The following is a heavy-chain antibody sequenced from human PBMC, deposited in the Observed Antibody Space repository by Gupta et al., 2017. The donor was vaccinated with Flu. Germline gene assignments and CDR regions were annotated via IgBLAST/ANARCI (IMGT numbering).Heavy chain of an antibody. CDR3: ARGRDSNYDSSGYYYSY. J-gene: IGHJ4*02. CDR2: IYSGGST. V-gene: IGHV3-53*02. CDR1: GFTVSSNY. D-gene: IGHD3-22*01. Sequence: EVQLVETGGGLIQSGGSLRLSCAASGFTVSSNYMSWVRQAPGKGLEWVSVIYSGGSTYYADSVKGRFTISRDNSKNTLYLQMNSLRAEDTAVYYCARGRDSNYDSSGYYYSYWGQGTLVTVSS.